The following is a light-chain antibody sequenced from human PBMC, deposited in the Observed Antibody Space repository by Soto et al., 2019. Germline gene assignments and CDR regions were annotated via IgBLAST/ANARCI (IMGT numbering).Light chain of an antibody. V-gene: IGKV1-5*01. J-gene: IGKJ1*01. CDR1: QSFSSW. Sequence: DIQMTQSPSTLSASVGDRVTITCRASQSFSSWLAWYQQKPGKAPKLLIYDASSLDSGVPSRFSGSGSGTDLTLTISGLTPDDFATYYCQEYNSYSRTVGQGTKVEIK. CDR2: DAS. CDR3: QEYNSYSRT.